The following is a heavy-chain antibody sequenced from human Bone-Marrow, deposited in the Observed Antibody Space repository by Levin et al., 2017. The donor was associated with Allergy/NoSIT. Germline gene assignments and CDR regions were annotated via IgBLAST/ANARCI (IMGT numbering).Heavy chain of an antibody. D-gene: IGHD6-25*01. V-gene: IGHV4-4*02. CDR1: GDSISSTNW. CDR2: IHHRGGT. Sequence: SQTLSLTCAVSGDSISSTNWWNWVRQAPGTGLEWIGEIHHRGGTNYNPSLKSRVIISIGKSKSQLSLRLSSVTAADTAVYYCTRDPQPGAAADNWFDPWGQGTLVTVSS. CDR3: TRDPQPGAAADNWFDP. J-gene: IGHJ5*02.